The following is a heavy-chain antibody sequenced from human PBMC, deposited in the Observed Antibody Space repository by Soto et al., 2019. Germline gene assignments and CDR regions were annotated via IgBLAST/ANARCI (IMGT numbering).Heavy chain of an antibody. D-gene: IGHD6-19*01. CDR3: ARVAVAGTFDY. V-gene: IGHV4-59*01. CDR2: IYYSGST. J-gene: IGHJ4*02. Sequence: SETLSLTCTVSGVSISSYYSSWIRQPPGKGLEWIGYIYYSGSTNYNPSLKSRVTISVDTSKNQFSLKLSSVAAADTAVYYCARVAVAGTFDYWGQGTLVTVSS. CDR1: GVSISSYY.